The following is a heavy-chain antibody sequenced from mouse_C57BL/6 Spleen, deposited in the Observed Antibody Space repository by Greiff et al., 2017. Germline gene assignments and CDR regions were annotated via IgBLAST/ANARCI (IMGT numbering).Heavy chain of an antibody. CDR2: ISDGGSYT. CDR1: GFTFSSYA. Sequence: EVKLVESGGGLVKPGGSLKLSCAASGFTFSSYAMSWVRQTPEKRLEWVATISDGGSYTYYPDNVKGRFTISRDNAKNNLYLQMSHLNSEDTAMYYCAIEEEYYSNPGAMDYWGQGTSVTVSS. V-gene: IGHV5-4*01. CDR3: AIEEEYYSNPGAMDY. D-gene: IGHD2-5*01. J-gene: IGHJ4*01.